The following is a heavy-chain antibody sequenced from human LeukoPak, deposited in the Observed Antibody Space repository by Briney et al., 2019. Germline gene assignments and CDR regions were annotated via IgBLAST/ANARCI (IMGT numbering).Heavy chain of an antibody. D-gene: IGHD3-22*01. CDR2: ISYDGSNK. CDR1: GFTFSSYA. J-gene: IGHJ4*02. Sequence: PGRSLRLSCAASGFTFSSYAMHWVRQAPGKGLEWVAVISYDGSNKYYADSVKGRFTISRDNSKNTLYLQMNSLRAEDTAVYYCATASYYYDSSGYSADYWGQGTLVTVSS. CDR3: ATASYYYDSSGYSADY. V-gene: IGHV3-30-3*01.